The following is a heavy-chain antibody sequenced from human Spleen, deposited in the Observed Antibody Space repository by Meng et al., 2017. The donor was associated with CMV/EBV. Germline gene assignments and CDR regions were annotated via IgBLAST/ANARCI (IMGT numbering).Heavy chain of an antibody. J-gene: IGHJ4*02. V-gene: IGHV3-23*01. D-gene: IGHD5-12*01. CDR1: GFTFSNYA. Sequence: LSLTCAASGFTFSNYAMSWVRQAPGKGLEWVSGINVGGGSTYYADSVKGRFTISRDNSKNTLYLQMNSLRAEDTAVYYCAKDRVATINYFDYWGQGTLVTVSS. CDR2: INVGGGST. CDR3: AKDRVATINYFDY.